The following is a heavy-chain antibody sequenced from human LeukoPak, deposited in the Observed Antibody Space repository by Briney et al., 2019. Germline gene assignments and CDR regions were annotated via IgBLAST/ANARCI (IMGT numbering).Heavy chain of an antibody. Sequence: SETLSLTCAVYGGSFSGYYWSWIRQSPGKGLEWIGEINHSGSTNYNPSLKSRVTVSVDTSMNQFSLKLSSVTAADTAVYYCARHEVSVVTATGYYFDYWGQGTLVTVSS. CDR3: ARHEVSVVTATGYYFDY. D-gene: IGHD2-15*01. J-gene: IGHJ4*02. CDR2: INHSGST. V-gene: IGHV4-34*01. CDR1: GGSFSGYY.